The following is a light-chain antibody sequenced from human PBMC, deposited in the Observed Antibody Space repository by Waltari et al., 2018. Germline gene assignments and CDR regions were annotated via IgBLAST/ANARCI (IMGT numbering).Light chain of an antibody. CDR3: QQGYSYPYS. V-gene: IGKV1-6*01. Sequence: IQMTQSPSALSASVGDTVTITCQASQGIGNNLNWYQQKPGKAPKLLIYRTSSLQSGVTSRFSGSGSGTDFTLTISSLQPEDFGTFYCQQGYSYPYSFGQGTKVEI. J-gene: IGKJ2*03. CDR1: QGIGNN. CDR2: RTS.